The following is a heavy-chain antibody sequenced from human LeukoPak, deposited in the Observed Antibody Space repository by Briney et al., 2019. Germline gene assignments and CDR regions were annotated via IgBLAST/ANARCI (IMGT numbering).Heavy chain of an antibody. CDR2: INHSGST. CDR3: ARGGGTAMVSHTFDY. J-gene: IGHJ4*02. V-gene: IGHV4-34*01. CDR1: GGSFSGYY. D-gene: IGHD5-18*01. Sequence: SETLSLTCAVYGGSFSGYYWSWIRQPPGKGLEWIGEINHSGSTNYNPSLKSRVTISVDTSKNQFSLKLSSVTAADTAMYYCARGGGTAMVSHTFDYWGQGTLVTVSS.